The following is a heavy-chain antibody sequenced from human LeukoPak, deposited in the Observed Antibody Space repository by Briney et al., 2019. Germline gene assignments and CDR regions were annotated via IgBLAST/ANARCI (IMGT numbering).Heavy chain of an antibody. CDR1: GGTFSSYA. CDR2: IIPIFGTA. J-gene: IGHJ5*02. CDR3: ARDSDYYDAFNWFDP. D-gene: IGHD3-22*01. V-gene: IGHV1-69*06. Sequence: ASVKVSCKASGGTFSSYAISWVRQAPGQGLEWMGGIIPIFGTANYAQKFQGRVTITADKSTSTAYMELSSLRSEDTAVYYCARDSDYYDAFNWFDPWGQGTLVTVSS.